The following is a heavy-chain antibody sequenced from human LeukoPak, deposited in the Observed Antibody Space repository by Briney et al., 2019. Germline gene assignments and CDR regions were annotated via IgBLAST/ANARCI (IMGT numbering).Heavy chain of an antibody. V-gene: IGHV1-69*01. J-gene: IGHJ6*02. D-gene: IGHD4-23*01. CDR2: IIPIFGTA. Sequence: GASVKVSCKASGGTFSSYAISWVRPAPGQGLEWMGGIIPIFGTANYAQKFQGRVTITADESTSTAYMELSSLRSEDTAVYYCARAQTPGDYYYGMDVWGQGTTVTVSS. CDR3: ARAQTPGDYYYGMDV. CDR1: GGTFSSYA.